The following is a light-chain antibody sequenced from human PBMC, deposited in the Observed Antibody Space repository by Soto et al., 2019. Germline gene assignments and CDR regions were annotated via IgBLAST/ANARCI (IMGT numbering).Light chain of an antibody. J-gene: IGKJ1*01. V-gene: IGKV3-20*01. CDR1: QSVSSSY. CDR2: GAS. Sequence: EIVLTQSPGTLSLSPGERATLSCRASQSVSSSYLAWYQQKPGQAPRLLIYGASSRATGIPARFSGSGSGTDFTLTISRLETEDFAVYDCQQYGSAQWTFGQGTKVEIK. CDR3: QQYGSAQWT.